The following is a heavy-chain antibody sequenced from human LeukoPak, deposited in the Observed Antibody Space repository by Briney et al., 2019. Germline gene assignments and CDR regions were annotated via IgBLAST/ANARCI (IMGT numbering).Heavy chain of an antibody. Sequence: PSETLSLTCIVSGGSISSNSYYWGWIRQPPGKGLEWIGSIHYSGSTYYNPSLKSRVTISVDTSKNQFSLKLSSVTAADTAVYYCARNTSRNFDYWGQGTLVTVSS. CDR1: GGSISSNSYY. CDR3: ARNTSRNFDY. V-gene: IGHV4-39*07. CDR2: IHYSGST. J-gene: IGHJ4*02. D-gene: IGHD2-2*01.